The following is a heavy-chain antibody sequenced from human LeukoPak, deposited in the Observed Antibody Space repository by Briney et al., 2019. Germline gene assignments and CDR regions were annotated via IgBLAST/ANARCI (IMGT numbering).Heavy chain of an antibody. J-gene: IGHJ5*02. CDR1: GGSISSYY. V-gene: IGHV4-59*01. CDR2: VYYTGST. Sequence: PSEALSLTCTVSGGSISSYYWSWIRQPPGKGLERIGYVYYTGSTNYNPSLKSRVTISVDTSKNQFSLKLSSVTAADTALYYCARGRGRGVITKWRKYNWFDPWGQGTLVTVSS. D-gene: IGHD3-10*01. CDR3: ARGRGRGVITKWRKYNWFDP.